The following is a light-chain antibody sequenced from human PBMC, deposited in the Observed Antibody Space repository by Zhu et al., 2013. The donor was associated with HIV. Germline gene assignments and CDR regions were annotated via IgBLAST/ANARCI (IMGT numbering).Light chain of an antibody. V-gene: IGKV1-12*01. J-gene: IGKJ3*01. CDR2: AAS. Sequence: DIQMTQSPSSVSASVGDRVTITCRASQGISSWLAWYQQTPGKAPKLLIYAASSLPSGVPSRFSGNGSGTDFNFTINSLQPEDIATYYCQQYDNVIFTFGPGTTVDMK. CDR3: QQYDNVIFT. CDR1: QGISSW.